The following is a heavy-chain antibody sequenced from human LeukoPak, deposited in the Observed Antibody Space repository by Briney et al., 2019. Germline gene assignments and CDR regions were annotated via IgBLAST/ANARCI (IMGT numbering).Heavy chain of an antibody. D-gene: IGHD3-10*01. V-gene: IGHV1-2*02. CDR3: ARSGDGSGDYYYYYYMDV. Sequence: ASVKVSCTASGYTFTGYYTHWVRQAPGQGLEWMGWINPNSGGTNYAQKFQGRVTMTRDTSISTAYMELSRLTSDDTAVYYCARSGDGSGDYYYYYYMDVWGKGTTVTISS. CDR1: GYTFTGYY. J-gene: IGHJ6*03. CDR2: INPNSGGT.